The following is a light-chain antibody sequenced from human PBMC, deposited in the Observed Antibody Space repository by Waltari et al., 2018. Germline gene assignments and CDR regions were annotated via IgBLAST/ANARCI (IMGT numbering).Light chain of an antibody. CDR1: QSINSY. J-gene: IGKJ4*01. CDR3: QQSYRTPLT. CDR2: AAS. Sequence: DIQMTQSPSSLSASIGDRVTITCRASQSINSYLNWYQQKPGKAPKVLIFAASSLPSGVPSRFSGSGSGTDFTLTISSLQPEDFATYSCQQSYRTPLTFGGWTKVEIK. V-gene: IGKV1-39*01.